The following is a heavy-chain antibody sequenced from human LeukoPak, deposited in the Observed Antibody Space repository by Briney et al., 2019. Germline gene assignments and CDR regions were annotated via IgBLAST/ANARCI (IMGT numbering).Heavy chain of an antibody. CDR2: IGGSGRTI. CDR3: VRGGLLGY. J-gene: IGHJ4*02. CDR1: GFTFSSYE. Sequence: PGGSLRLSCAASGFTFSSYEMNWVRQAPGEGLEWVSYIGGSGRTIYYTDSVKGRFTISRDNAKNSLYLQMNSLRAEDTAVYYCVRGGLLGYWGQGTLVTVSS. V-gene: IGHV3-48*03. D-gene: IGHD3/OR15-3a*01.